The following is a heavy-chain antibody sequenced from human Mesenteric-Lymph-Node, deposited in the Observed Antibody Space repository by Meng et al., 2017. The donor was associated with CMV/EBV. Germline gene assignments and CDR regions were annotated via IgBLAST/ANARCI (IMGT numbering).Heavy chain of an antibody. V-gene: IGHV1-2*02. Sequence: ASVKVSCKASGYTFTGYFIHWVRQAPGQGLEWMGWINPNSGGTNYAQKFQGRVTMTRDTSISTAYMELSRLRSDDTAMYYCARDDGHSATNAFDVWGQGTMVTVSS. CDR3: ARDDGHSATNAFDV. J-gene: IGHJ3*01. CDR2: INPNSGGT. D-gene: IGHD1-26*01. CDR1: GYTFTGYF.